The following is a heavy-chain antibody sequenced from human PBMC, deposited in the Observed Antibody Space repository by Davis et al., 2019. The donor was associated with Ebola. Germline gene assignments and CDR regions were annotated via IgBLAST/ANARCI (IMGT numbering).Heavy chain of an antibody. D-gene: IGHD4-17*01. CDR1: GFTFSSYG. CDR2: IWYDGSNK. J-gene: IGHJ4*02. Sequence: GGSLRLSCAASGFTFSSYGMHWVRQAPGKGLEWVAVIWYDGSNKYYADSVKGRFTISRDNSKNTLYLQMNSLRAEDTAVYYCAAHYGDYGFDYWSQGTLVTVSS. CDR3: AAHYGDYGFDY. V-gene: IGHV3-33*01.